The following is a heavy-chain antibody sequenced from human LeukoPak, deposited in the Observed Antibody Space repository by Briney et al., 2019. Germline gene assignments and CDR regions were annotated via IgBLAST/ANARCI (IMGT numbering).Heavy chain of an antibody. CDR1: GLTFSNYG. CDR2: IRCDGSDK. D-gene: IGHD2-21*02. J-gene: IGHJ6*02. CDR3: ARGPSCGGDCPAYYYYGMDV. Sequence: PGGSLRLSCAASGLTFSNYGMHWVRQAPGKGLEWVAFIRCDGSDKFYADSVKGRFTISRDNSKNTLYLQMNSLRAEDTAVYYCARGPSCGGDCPAYYYYGMDVWGQGTTVTVSS. V-gene: IGHV3-30*02.